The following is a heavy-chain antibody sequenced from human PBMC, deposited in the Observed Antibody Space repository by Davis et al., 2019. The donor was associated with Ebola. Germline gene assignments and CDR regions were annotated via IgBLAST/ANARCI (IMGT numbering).Heavy chain of an antibody. V-gene: IGHV4-34*01. CDR3: ARGVYQLLSPSYYYGMDV. CDR1: GGSFSGHY. Sequence: PSETLSLTCAVYGGSFSGHYWSWIRQPPGKGLEWIGEINHSGSTNYNPSLKSRVTISVDTSKNQFSLKLSSVTAADTAVYYCARGVYQLLSPSYYYGMDVWGQGTTVTVSS. D-gene: IGHD2-2*01. J-gene: IGHJ6*02. CDR2: INHSGST.